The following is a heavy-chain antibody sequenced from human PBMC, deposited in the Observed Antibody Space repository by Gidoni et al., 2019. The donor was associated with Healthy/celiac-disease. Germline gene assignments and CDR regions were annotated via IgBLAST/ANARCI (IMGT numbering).Heavy chain of an antibody. V-gene: IGHV3-23*04. J-gene: IGHJ6*02. D-gene: IGHD1-26*01. CDR2: IRGSGGST. CDR1: GFAFSSYA. CDR3: AKDHPIDYGMDV. Sequence: VPLVESAGGLVQPGGSLRLSCAASGFAFSSYAMSWVRQAPGKGLEWVSAIRGSGGSTYDADYVKGRFTISRDNSKNTLYRQMNSLRAEDTAVYYCAKDHPIDYGMDVWGQGTTVTVSS.